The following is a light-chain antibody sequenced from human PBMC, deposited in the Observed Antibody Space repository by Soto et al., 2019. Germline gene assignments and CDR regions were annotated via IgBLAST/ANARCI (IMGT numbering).Light chain of an antibody. CDR3: LQYNGYYPT. J-gene: IGKJ1*01. Sequence: DSQMTQSHSTLSASVGDTVTITCRASQTISGWLAWYQQRPGKAPNLLIFDASTLESGVPSRFSGSGSGTTFTLTISSLQSDEFSTYYCLQYNGYYPTFGQGTKV. CDR2: DAS. V-gene: IGKV1-5*01. CDR1: QTISGW.